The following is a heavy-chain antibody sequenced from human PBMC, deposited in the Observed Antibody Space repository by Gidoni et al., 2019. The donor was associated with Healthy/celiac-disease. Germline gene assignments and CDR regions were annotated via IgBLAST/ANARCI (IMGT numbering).Heavy chain of an antibody. CDR1: GYTLTDLS. CDR2: FDPEDGET. J-gene: IGHJ5*02. V-gene: IGHV1-24*01. Sequence: QVQLVQSGAEVTKPGASVKVSCKVSGYTLTDLSMHWVRQAPGKGLEWMGGFDPEDGETIYAQKFQGRVTMTEDTSTDTAYMELSSLRSEDTAVYYCATVGGIAAAGHPDWFDPWGQGTLVTVSS. D-gene: IGHD6-13*01. CDR3: ATVGGIAAAGHPDWFDP.